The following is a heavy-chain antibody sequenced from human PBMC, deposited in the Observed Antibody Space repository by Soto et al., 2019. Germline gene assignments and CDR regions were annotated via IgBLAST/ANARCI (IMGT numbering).Heavy chain of an antibody. D-gene: IGHD3-22*01. V-gene: IGHV4-34*01. J-gene: IGHJ4*02. CDR3: GRDTYYYDSSGYPTPEPY. Sequence: SETLSLTCAVYGGSFSGYYWSWIRQPPGKGLEWIGEINHSGSTNYNPSLKSRVTISVDTSKNQFSLKLSSVTAADTAVYYCGRDTYYYDSSGYPTPEPYWGQGTLVTVPS. CDR2: INHSGST. CDR1: GGSFSGYY.